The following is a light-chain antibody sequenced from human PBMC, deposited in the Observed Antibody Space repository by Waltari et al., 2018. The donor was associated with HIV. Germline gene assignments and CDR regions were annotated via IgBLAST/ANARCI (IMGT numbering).Light chain of an antibody. Sequence: DIVLTQSPDSLAVSLGERATINCKSSQSVLYSSNNKNYLAWYQKKPGQPPKLLLFWASTRDSGVPDRFSGRGSGTDFTLTISSLQAEDVAVYYCQQYYSPPSAFGQGTKLEIK. J-gene: IGKJ1*01. CDR3: QQYYSPPSA. CDR1: QSVLYSSNNKNY. CDR2: WAS. V-gene: IGKV4-1*01.